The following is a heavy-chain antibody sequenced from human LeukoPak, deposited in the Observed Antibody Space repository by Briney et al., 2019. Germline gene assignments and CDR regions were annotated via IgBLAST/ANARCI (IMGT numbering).Heavy chain of an antibody. V-gene: IGHV1-69*05. D-gene: IGHD2-2*02. CDR1: GYTFTSFY. CDR2: IIPIFGTA. J-gene: IGHJ5*02. Sequence: GASVKVSCKASGYTFTSFYIHWVRQAPGQGLEWMGGIIPIFGTANYAQKFQGRVTITTDESTSTAYMELSSLRSEDTAVYYCARVVVPAAIAYNWFDPWGQGTLVTVSS. CDR3: ARVVVPAAIAYNWFDP.